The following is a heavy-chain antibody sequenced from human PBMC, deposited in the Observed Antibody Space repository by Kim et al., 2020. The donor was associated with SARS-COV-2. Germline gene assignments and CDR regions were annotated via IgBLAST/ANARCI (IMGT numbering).Heavy chain of an antibody. J-gene: IGHJ5*02. Sequence: SETLSLTCAVYGGSFSGYYWSWIRQPPGKGLEWIGEINHSGSTNYNPSLKSRVTISVDTSKNQFSLKLSSVTAADTAVYYCARSGEKLLWFGELLSGGVFGPGGQGTLVTVSS. CDR3: ARSGEKLLWFGELLSGGVFGP. CDR1: GGSFSGYY. V-gene: IGHV4-34*01. CDR2: INHSGST. D-gene: IGHD3-10*01.